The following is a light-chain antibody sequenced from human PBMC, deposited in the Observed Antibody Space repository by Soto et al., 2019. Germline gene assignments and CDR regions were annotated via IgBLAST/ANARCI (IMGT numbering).Light chain of an antibody. CDR1: QSVGSTY. J-gene: IGKJ5*01. CDR3: QQRSSWPVS. V-gene: IGKV3D-20*02. Sequence: GDRATRSWRASQSVGSTYFAWYQQKPGQAPRLLIYAASTRATDIPDRFSGSGSGTDFTLTISSLEPEDFAVYYCQQRSSWPVSFGQRARLEVK. CDR2: AAS.